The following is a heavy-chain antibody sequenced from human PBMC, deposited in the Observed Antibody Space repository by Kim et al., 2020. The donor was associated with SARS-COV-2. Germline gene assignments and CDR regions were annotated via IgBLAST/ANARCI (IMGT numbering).Heavy chain of an antibody. CDR3: AVYFYTSGTYYNP. D-gene: IGHD3-10*01. Sequence: YAQKVQGRVTMTRDIYISTAYMELNSLRSEDTAVYYCAVYFYTSGTYYNPWGQGTLVTVSS. V-gene: IGHV1-8*01. J-gene: IGHJ5*02.